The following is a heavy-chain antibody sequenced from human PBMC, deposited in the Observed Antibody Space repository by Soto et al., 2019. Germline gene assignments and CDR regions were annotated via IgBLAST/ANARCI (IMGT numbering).Heavy chain of an antibody. CDR2: INHSGST. CDR3: ARGTSMTREVQGDAPGKDFLDS. CDR1: GGSFSGYY. J-gene: IGHJ4*02. D-gene: IGHD2-8*01. V-gene: IGHV4-34*01. Sequence: QVPLQQWGGGLLKPSETLSFTCAVYGGSFSGYYWTWIRQPPGKGLEWSGGINHSGSTKLNPSLKTRIIISVATSKNQFSLRLRSLSAADTAFYYCARGTSMTREVQGDAPGKDFLDSWGQGTLVTVSS.